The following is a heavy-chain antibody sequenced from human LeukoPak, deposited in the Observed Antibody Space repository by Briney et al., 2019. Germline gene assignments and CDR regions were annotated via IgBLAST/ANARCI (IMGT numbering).Heavy chain of an antibody. Sequence: GGSLRLSRAASGFTFSSYSMNWVRQAPWKGLEWVSYISSSSSTIYYADSVKGRFTISRDNAKNSLYLQMNSLRAEDTAVYYCARDAVPLLLWFGELYYYFDYWGQGTLVTVSS. V-gene: IGHV3-48*01. J-gene: IGHJ4*02. CDR3: ARDAVPLLLWFGELYYYFDY. D-gene: IGHD3-10*01. CDR2: ISSSSSTI. CDR1: GFTFSSYS.